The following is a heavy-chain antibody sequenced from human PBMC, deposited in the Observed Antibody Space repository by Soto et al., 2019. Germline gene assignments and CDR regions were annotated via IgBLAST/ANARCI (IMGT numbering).Heavy chain of an antibody. D-gene: IGHD1-1*01. Sequence: GALRLSCAASGFTVSDYYMSWIRQAPGKGLEWVSYITSDGSPVYYADSVRGRFTISRDSAKNSVSLQMNSLRAEDTAMYYCAGGEMSTISFDYWGQGTLVTVSS. CDR3: AGGEMSTISFDY. CDR2: ITSDGSPV. V-gene: IGHV3-11*01. J-gene: IGHJ4*02. CDR1: GFTVSDYY.